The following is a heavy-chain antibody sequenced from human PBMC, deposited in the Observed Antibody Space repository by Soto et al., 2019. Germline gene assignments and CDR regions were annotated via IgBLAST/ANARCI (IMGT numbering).Heavy chain of an antibody. D-gene: IGHD6-19*01. J-gene: IGHJ4*02. CDR2: ISGGGDTT. Sequence: EVQLLESGGGLVQPGGSLRLSCAASGFTFSSHAMSWVRQAPGKGLEWVSGISGGGDTTYYADSVRGRFTISRDNPKSTLYLPMNSLSAEDSALYYCAKPLYSSGWSKFDYWGQGILVTVSS. CDR3: AKPLYSSGWSKFDY. CDR1: GFTFSSHA. V-gene: IGHV3-23*01.